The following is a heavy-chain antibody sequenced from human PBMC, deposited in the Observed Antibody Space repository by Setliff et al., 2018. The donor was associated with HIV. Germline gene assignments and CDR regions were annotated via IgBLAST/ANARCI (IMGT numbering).Heavy chain of an antibody. D-gene: IGHD1-1*01. CDR2: INPGTGNT. Sequence: ASVKVSCKPSGGTFSSYAITWVRQVAGQGLEWMGWINPGTGNTGYPQNFSGRVTMTRNTSINTVYMELSSLRPEDTAIYFCARGKIPSWRLTMFDFWGQGTPVTVSS. CDR3: ARGKIPSWRLTMFDF. V-gene: IGHV1-8*02. J-gene: IGHJ4*02. CDR1: GGTFSSYA.